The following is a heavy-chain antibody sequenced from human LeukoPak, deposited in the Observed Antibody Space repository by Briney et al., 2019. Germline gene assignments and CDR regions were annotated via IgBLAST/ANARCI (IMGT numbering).Heavy chain of an antibody. J-gene: IGHJ4*02. CDR1: GGTFSSYA. V-gene: IGHV1-69*05. D-gene: IGHD4-23*01. Sequence: GSSVKVSCKASGGTFSSYAISWVRQAPGQGLEWMGGIIPIFGTANYAQKFQGRVTITTDESTSTAYMELSSRRSEDTAVYYCACVTTVVTGFDYWGRGTLVTVSS. CDR2: IIPIFGTA. CDR3: ACVTTVVTGFDY.